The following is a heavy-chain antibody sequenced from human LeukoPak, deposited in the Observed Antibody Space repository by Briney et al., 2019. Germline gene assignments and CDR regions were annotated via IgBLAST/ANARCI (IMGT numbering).Heavy chain of an antibody. Sequence: SETLSLTCTVSGGSISSYYWGWIRQPPGKGLEWIGSIYYSGSTYYNPSLKSRVTISVDTSKNQFSLKLSSVTAADTAVYYCARGHYDSSGYQDYWGQGTLVTVSS. CDR1: GGSISSYY. CDR3: ARGHYDSSGYQDY. J-gene: IGHJ4*02. CDR2: IYYSGST. D-gene: IGHD3-22*01. V-gene: IGHV4-39*01.